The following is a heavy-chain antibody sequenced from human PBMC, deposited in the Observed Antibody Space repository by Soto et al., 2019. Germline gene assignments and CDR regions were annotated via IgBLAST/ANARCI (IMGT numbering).Heavy chain of an antibody. J-gene: IGHJ4*02. Sequence: SETLSLTCAVYGGSFSGYYWSWIRRPPGKGLEWIGEINHGGSTSYNPSLKSRVTISLDTSKNQFSLKLSSVTAADTSVYYCARGPEYYYGGSGYVDYWGQRTLVTVSS. V-gene: IGHV4-34*01. CDR1: GGSFSGYY. D-gene: IGHD3-22*01. CDR3: ARGPEYYYGGSGYVDY. CDR2: INHGGST.